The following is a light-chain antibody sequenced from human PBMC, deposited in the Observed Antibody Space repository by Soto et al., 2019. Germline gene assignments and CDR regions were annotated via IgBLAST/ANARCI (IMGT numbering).Light chain of an antibody. Sequence: EIVLTQSPGTLSLSPGERATLSCRASQSVSNNYLAWYQQKPGQAPRLVIYDASNRATGIPARFSGSGSGTEFTLTISSLQPDDFATYYCQHYNSYSEAFGQGTKVDIK. CDR2: DAS. J-gene: IGKJ1*01. V-gene: IGKV3-20*01. CDR3: QHYNSYSEA. CDR1: QSVSNNY.